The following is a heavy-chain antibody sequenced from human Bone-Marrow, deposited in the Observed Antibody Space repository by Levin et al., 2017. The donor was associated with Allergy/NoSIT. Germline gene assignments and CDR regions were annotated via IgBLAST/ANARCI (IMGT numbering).Heavy chain of an antibody. CDR3: ARDRSGSYSVRGSAWYFDL. V-gene: IGHV3-48*03. CDR1: GFTFRSYE. D-gene: IGHD1-26*01. J-gene: IGHJ2*01. CDR2: ISSSGSTI. Sequence: LSLTCAASGFTFRSYEMNWVRPAPGKGLEWVSYISSSGSTIYYADSVKGRFTISRDNAKNSLYLQMNSLRAEDTAVYYCARDRSGSYSVRGSAWYFDLWGRGTLVTVSS.